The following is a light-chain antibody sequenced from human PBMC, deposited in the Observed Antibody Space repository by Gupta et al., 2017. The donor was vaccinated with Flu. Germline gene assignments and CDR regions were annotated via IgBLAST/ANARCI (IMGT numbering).Light chain of an antibody. Sequence: ITISCTGTSSDVGGYNYVSWYQHHPGKAPRLMIYDVSIRPSGVSDRFSGSKSGNTASLTISGLQAEDEADYYCSSYISSATLEYVFGTGTTVTVL. V-gene: IGLV2-14*03. J-gene: IGLJ1*01. CDR3: SSYISSATLEYV. CDR1: SSDVGGYNY. CDR2: DVS.